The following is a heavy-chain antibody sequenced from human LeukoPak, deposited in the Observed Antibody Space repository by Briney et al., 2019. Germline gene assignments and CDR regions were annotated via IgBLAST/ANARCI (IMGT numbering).Heavy chain of an antibody. V-gene: IGHV4-39*01. J-gene: IGHJ4*02. Sequence: PSETLSLTCTVSGGSISSSSYYWGWIRQPPGKGLEWIGSIYYSGSTYYNPSLKSRVTISVDTSKNQFSLKLTSVTAADTAVYYCARGVLSIAARPSDYWGQGTLVTVSS. CDR2: IYYSGST. D-gene: IGHD6-6*01. CDR3: ARGVLSIAARPSDY. CDR1: GGSISSSSYY.